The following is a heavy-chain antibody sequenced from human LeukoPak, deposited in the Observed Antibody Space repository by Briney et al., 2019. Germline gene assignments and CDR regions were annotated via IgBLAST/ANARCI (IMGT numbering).Heavy chain of an antibody. CDR2: IYYSGST. D-gene: IGHD1-26*01. CDR1: GGSISSGDYY. Sequence: SQTLSLTCTVSGGSISSGDYYWRWIRQPPGMCLQWIGYIYYSGSTYYNPSLKSRVTISVDTSKNQFSLKLSSVTAADTAVYYCARAWGDYYGMDVWGKGTTVTVSS. CDR3: ARAWGDYYGMDV. V-gene: IGHV4-30-4*01. J-gene: IGHJ6*04.